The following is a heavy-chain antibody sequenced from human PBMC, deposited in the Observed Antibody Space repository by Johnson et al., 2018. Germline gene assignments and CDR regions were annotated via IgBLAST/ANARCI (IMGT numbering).Heavy chain of an antibody. D-gene: IGHD3-9*01. CDR3: TTDPGYFDWSAHNWFDP. J-gene: IGHJ5*02. V-gene: IGHV3-15*07. CDR1: GFTFSNAW. Sequence: VQLVESGGGLVKPGGSXRLSCAASGFTFSNAWMNWVRQAPGKGLEWVGRIKSKTDGGTTDYAAPVKGRFTISRDDSKNTLYLQMNRLKTEDTAVYYCTTDPGYFDWSAHNWFDPWGQGTLVTVSS. CDR2: IKSKTDGGTT.